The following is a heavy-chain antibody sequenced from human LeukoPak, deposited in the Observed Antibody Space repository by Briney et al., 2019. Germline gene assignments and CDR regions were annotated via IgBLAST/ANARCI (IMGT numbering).Heavy chain of an antibody. CDR3: ARETLVRDYGMDV. CDR2: IYATSGRT. J-gene: IGHJ6*02. V-gene: IGHV4-4*07. CDR1: GDSISRFY. Sequence: PSETLTLTCTVSGDSISRFYWSWIRQPAGKGLEWIGRIYATSGRTKYNSSLESRVTMSIDRSKNQFSLRLTSVTAADTAVYYCARETLVRDYGMDVWGQGTTVTVSS. D-gene: IGHD6-6*01.